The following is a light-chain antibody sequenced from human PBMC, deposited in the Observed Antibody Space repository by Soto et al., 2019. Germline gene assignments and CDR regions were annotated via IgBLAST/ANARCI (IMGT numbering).Light chain of an antibody. CDR2: KVS. CDR3: MQGTNWPFT. J-gene: IGKJ2*01. Sequence: DVVMTQSPLSLTVTLGQSASISCRSSQSLLYRDGNTYLNWFHQRPGQSPRRLIFKVSNRDSGVPDRISGSGSGTDFTLKISRVEAEDVGIFYCMQGTNWPFTFGQGTKLEIK. CDR1: QSLLYRDGNTY. V-gene: IGKV2-30*01.